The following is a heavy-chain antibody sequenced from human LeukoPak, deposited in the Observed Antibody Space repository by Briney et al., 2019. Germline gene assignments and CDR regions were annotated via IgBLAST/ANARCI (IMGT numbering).Heavy chain of an antibody. Sequence: SESLSLTCAVYGGSFSGYYCSWIRQPPGKGVAWIGEINHSGSTNYNPSLKSRVTISVDTSKNQFSLKLRSVTAADTAVYYCARGSRDSSGYRPIDYSGQGTLVTVSS. D-gene: IGHD3-22*01. CDR2: INHSGST. J-gene: IGHJ4*02. V-gene: IGHV4-34*01. CDR1: GGSFSGYY. CDR3: ARGSRDSSGYRPIDY.